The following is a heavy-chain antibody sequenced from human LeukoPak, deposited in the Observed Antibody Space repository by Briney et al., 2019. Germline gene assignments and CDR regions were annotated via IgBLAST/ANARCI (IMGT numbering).Heavy chain of an antibody. CDR2: IYYSGST. J-gene: IGHJ4*02. D-gene: IGHD4-17*01. V-gene: IGHV4-39*01. Sequence: PSETLSLTCTVSGGSIGSGDYYWGWIRQPPGKGWEWIGTIYYSGSTYSNTSLKSRVTIFVDMSNNLVSLKLNSVTAADTAVYYCARHDYGDYGPFDCWGQGALVTVSS. CDR3: ARHDYGDYGPFDC. CDR1: GGSIGSGDYY.